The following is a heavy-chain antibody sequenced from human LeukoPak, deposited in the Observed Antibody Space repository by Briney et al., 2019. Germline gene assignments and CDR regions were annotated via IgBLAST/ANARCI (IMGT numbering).Heavy chain of an antibody. CDR3: ARRAYSVPYAFEI. D-gene: IGHD2-21*01. CDR1: GGSISSSLEF. J-gene: IGHJ3*02. V-gene: IGHV4-39*01. CDR2: LFYSGST. Sequence: SETLSLTCTVSGGSISSSLEFWGWIRQPPGKGLEGIGTLFYSGSTKYNPSLKSRVNIDAVTSKSQFPLKMTSVTAADTAVYYCARRAYSVPYAFEIWGQGTMVTVS.